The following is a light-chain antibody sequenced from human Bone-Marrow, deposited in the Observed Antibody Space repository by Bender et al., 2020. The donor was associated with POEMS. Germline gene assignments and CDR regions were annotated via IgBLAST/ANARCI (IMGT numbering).Light chain of an antibody. Sequence: SYVLTQSPSVSLAPGQTASITCGGDHIGSKSVHWYQQRPGQSPMLIIYQDDKRPSGIPERFSGSNSGNTATLIISGTQAVDEADYYCQSWDRTTVVFGGGTKLTVL. CDR2: QDD. CDR3: QSWDRTTVV. V-gene: IGLV3-9*01. J-gene: IGLJ2*01. CDR1: HIGSKS.